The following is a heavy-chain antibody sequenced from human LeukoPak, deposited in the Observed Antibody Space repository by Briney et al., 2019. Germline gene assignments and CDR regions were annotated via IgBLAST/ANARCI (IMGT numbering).Heavy chain of an antibody. CDR2: IYYSGST. CDR1: GGSISSSSYY. V-gene: IGHV4-39*01. CDR3: ARVRSDIDY. J-gene: IGHJ4*02. Sequence: PSETLSLTCTVSGGSISSSSYYWGWMRQPPGKGLEWIGSIYYSGSTYYNPSLKSRVTISVDTSKNQFSLKLSSVTAADTAVYYCARVRSDIDYWGQGTLVTVSS.